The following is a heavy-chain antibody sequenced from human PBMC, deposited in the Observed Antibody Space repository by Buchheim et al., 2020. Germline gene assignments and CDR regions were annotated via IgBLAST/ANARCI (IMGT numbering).Heavy chain of an antibody. J-gene: IGHJ6*02. D-gene: IGHD6-19*01. CDR3: ARGPGIAVAGPHYYYYGMDV. Sequence: QVQLVESGGGVVQPGRSLRLSCAASGFTFSSYGMHWVRQAPGKGLEWVAVIWYDGSNKYYADSVKGRFTISRDNSKKPLYLQMNSLSAEDTAVYYCARGPGIAVAGPHYYYYGMDVWGQGTT. V-gene: IGHV3-33*01. CDR2: IWYDGSNK. CDR1: GFTFSSYG.